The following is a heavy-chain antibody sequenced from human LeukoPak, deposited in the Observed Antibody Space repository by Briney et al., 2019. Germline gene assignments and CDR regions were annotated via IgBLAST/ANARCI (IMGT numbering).Heavy chain of an antibody. CDR2: ISAYNGNT. CDR3: ARDLGYYDSSGYSESFDY. Sequence: GASVKVSCKASGYTFTSYGISWVRQAPGQGLEWMGWISAYNGNTNYAQKLQGRVTMTTDTSTSTAYMELRSLRSDDTAVYYCARDLGYYDSSGYSESFDYWGQGTLVTVSS. J-gene: IGHJ4*02. V-gene: IGHV1-18*01. D-gene: IGHD3-22*01. CDR1: GYTFTSYG.